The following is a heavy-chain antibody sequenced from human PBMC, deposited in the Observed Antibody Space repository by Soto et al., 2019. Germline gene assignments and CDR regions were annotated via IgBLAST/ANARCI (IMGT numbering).Heavy chain of an antibody. J-gene: IGHJ6*02. V-gene: IGHV3-23*01. CDR3: AKNGDFWSWGMDV. Sequence: PGESLRLSCAASGFTFSTYAMTWVRQAPGKGLEWVSIISSSGDATYYLDSVKGRFTISRDNSRNTLNLQMHSLRAEDTAVYYCAKNGDFWSWGMDVWGQGTTVTVSS. CDR1: GFTFSTYA. D-gene: IGHD3-3*01. CDR2: ISSSGDAT.